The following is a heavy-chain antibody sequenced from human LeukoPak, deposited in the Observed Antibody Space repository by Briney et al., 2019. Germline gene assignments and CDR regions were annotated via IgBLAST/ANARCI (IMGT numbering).Heavy chain of an antibody. D-gene: IGHD3-3*01. V-gene: IGHV1-46*01. J-gene: IGHJ4*02. CDR2: INPSGGST. Sequence: ASVKVSCKASGYTFTSYGISWVRQAPGQGLEWMGIINPSGGSTSYAQKFQGRVTMTRDTSTSTVYMELSSLRSEDTAVYYCARGRSLFGVAPLFHYWGQGTLVTVSS. CDR1: GYTFTSYG. CDR3: ARGRSLFGVAPLFHY.